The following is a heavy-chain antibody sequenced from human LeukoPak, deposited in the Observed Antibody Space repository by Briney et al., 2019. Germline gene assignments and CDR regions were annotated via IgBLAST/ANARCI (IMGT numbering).Heavy chain of an antibody. J-gene: IGHJ6*03. CDR3: AQVGHDYSNSYYYYYYMDV. CDR2: ISGSGGST. Sequence: PGGSLRLSCAASGFTFSSDAMSWVRQAPGKGLEWVSAISGSGGSTYYADSVKGRFTISRDNSKNTLYLQMNSLRAEDTAVYYCAQVGHDYSNSYYYYYYMDVWGKGTTVTVSS. CDR1: GFTFSSDA. V-gene: IGHV3-23*01. D-gene: IGHD4-11*01.